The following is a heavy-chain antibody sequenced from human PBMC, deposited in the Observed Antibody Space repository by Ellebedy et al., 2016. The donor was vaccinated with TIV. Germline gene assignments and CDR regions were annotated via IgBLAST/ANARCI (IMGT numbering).Heavy chain of an antibody. D-gene: IGHD3-16*01. CDR2: ISGSGGST. CDR1: GFIFSHYS. V-gene: IGHV3-23*01. CDR3: ARTSTMTTFGASDF. J-gene: IGHJ3*01. Sequence: GESLKISCAASGFIFSHYSMHWVRQAPGKGLEWVSAISGSGGSTYYADSVKGRFTISRDNSKNTLYLQLNSLRAEDAALYYCARTSTMTTFGASDFWGQGTMVTVSS.